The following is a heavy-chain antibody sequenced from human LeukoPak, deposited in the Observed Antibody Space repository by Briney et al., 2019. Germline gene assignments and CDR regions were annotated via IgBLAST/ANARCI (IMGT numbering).Heavy chain of an antibody. CDR3: AKDGIPYYYDSSAYYDY. D-gene: IGHD3-22*01. CDR2: ISWNSGSI. V-gene: IGHV3-9*03. Sequence: GGSLRLSCAASGFTFDDYAMHWVRQAPGKGLEWVSGISWNSGSIGYADSVKGRFTISRDNAKNSLYLQMNSLRAEDMALYYCAKDGIPYYYDSSAYYDYWGQGTLVTVSS. J-gene: IGHJ4*02. CDR1: GFTFDDYA.